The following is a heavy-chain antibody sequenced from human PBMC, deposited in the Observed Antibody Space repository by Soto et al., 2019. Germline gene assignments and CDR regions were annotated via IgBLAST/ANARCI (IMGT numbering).Heavy chain of an antibody. CDR3: ARDLIVVVPAAPPSGAFDI. Sequence: GGSLRLSCAASGFTFSSYAMHWVRQAPGKGLEWVAVISYDGSNKYYADSVKGRFTISRDNSKNTLYLQMNSLRAEDTAVYYCARDLIVVVPAAPPSGAFDIWGQGTMVTVSS. J-gene: IGHJ3*02. CDR1: GFTFSSYA. V-gene: IGHV3-30*04. D-gene: IGHD2-2*01. CDR2: ISYDGSNK.